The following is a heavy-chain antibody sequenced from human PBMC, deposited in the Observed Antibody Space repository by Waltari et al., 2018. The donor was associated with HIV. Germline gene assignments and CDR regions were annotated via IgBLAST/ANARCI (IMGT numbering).Heavy chain of an antibody. CDR1: GYTFTSYG. D-gene: IGHD1-26*01. V-gene: IGHV1-18*01. Sequence: QVQLVQSGAELKKPGASVKVSCKASGYTFTSYGITWVRQAPGQGLEWMGWISAYNGDKYYSQHPQDRVTLTTDTATSTAYMELRTLRSDDTAVYYCAGGMGGGSYYPDFYFDYWGLGTLVTVSS. CDR3: AGGMGGGSYYPDFYFDY. J-gene: IGHJ4*02. CDR2: ISAYNGDK.